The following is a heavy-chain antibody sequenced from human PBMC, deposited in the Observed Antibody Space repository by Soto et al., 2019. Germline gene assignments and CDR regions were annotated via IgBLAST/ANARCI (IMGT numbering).Heavy chain of an antibody. V-gene: IGHV3-53*01. D-gene: IGHD6-6*01. J-gene: IGHJ3*02. Sequence: GGSLRLSCAASGFTVSSNYMSWVRQAPGKGLEWVSVIYSGGSTYYADSVKGRFTISRDNSKNTLYLQMNSLRAEDTDVYYCAREYEYSSSSGAFDIWGQGTMVTVSS. CDR3: AREYEYSSSSGAFDI. CDR1: GFTVSSNY. CDR2: IYSGGST.